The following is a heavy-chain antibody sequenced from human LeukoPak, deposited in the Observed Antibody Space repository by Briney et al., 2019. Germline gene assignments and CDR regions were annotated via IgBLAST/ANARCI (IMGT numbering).Heavy chain of an antibody. D-gene: IGHD6-13*01. CDR3: ATIAAAGTQYYYYGMDV. Sequence: SVKVSCKASGGTFSSYAISWVRQAPGQGLEWMGGIIPIFGTANYAQKFQGRVTITADESTSTAYMELSSLRSEDTAVYYCATIAAAGTQYYYYGMDVWGQGTTVTVP. CDR1: GGTFSSYA. V-gene: IGHV1-69*01. J-gene: IGHJ6*02. CDR2: IIPIFGTA.